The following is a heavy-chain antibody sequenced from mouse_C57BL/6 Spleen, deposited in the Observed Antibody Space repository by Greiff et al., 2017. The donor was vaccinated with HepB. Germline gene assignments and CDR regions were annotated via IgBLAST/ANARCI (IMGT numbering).Heavy chain of an antibody. J-gene: IGHJ1*03. D-gene: IGHD2-3*01. V-gene: IGHV5-9-1*02. CDR1: GFTFSSYA. CDR2: ISSGGDYI. Sequence: EVKLVESGEGLVKPGGSLKLSCAASGFTFSSYAMSWVRQTPEKRLEWVAYISSGGDYIYYADTVKGRFTISRDNARNTLYLQMSSLKSEDTAMYYWTRPGYDGYYVWYFDVWGTGTTVTVSS. CDR3: TRPGYDGYYVWYFDV.